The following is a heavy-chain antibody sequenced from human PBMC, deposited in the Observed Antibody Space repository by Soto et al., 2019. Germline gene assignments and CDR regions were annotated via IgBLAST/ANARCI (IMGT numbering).Heavy chain of an antibody. Sequence: SSETLSLTCAVYGGSFSGYYWSWVRQPPGKGLEWIGEINHFGSTNYNPSLKSRVTISSDTSKNQFSLKLTSVTAADTAVYYCARHPVGYDSSGYYPDWYFDLWGRGTLVTV. CDR2: INHFGST. D-gene: IGHD3-22*01. CDR3: ARHPVGYDSSGYYPDWYFDL. V-gene: IGHV4-34*01. J-gene: IGHJ2*01. CDR1: GGSFSGYY.